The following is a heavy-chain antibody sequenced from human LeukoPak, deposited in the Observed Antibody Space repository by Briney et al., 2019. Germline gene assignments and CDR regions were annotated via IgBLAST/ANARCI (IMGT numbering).Heavy chain of an antibody. V-gene: IGHV4-61*02. CDR3: ARTRRGDFWSGYYFGYYYYMDV. D-gene: IGHD3-3*01. Sequence: SQTLSLTCSVSGGSISNNTYYWSWIRQPAGKGLEWIGRIYSSGNTNYNPSLKSRVTISVDTSKNKFSLKLSSVTAADTAVYYCARTRRGDFWSGYYFGYYYYMDVWGKGTTVTVSS. CDR1: GGSISNNTYY. CDR2: IYSSGNT. J-gene: IGHJ6*03.